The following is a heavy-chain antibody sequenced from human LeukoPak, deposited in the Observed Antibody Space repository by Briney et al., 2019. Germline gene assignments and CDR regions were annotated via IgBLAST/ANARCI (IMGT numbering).Heavy chain of an antibody. CDR1: GGTFSSYA. V-gene: IGHV1-69*06. J-gene: IGHJ6*04. D-gene: IGHD5-18*01. CDR2: IIPIFGTA. CDR3: ASAPATSYGVPYYYYYGMDV. Sequence: GASVKVSCKASGGTFSSYAISWVRQAPGQGLEWMGGIIPIFGTANYAQKFQGRVTITAGKSTSTAYMELSSLRSEDTAVYYCASAPATSYGVPYYYYYGMDVWGKGTTVTVSS.